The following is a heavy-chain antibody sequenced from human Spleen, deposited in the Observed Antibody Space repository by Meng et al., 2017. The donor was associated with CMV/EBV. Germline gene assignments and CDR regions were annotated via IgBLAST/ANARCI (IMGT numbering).Heavy chain of an antibody. CDR1: GGSVDSANYY. CDR2: IYYSGTS. V-gene: IGHV4-61*01. CDR3: ARSTRALLRFLEWANWFDP. D-gene: IGHD3-3*01. Sequence: SETLSLTCTVSGGSVDSANYYWSWIRQPPGKGLEWIGYIYYSGTSNYNPSLKSRATTSVDTSKNQFSLKLSSVTAADTAVYYCARSTRALLRFLEWANWFDPWGQGTLVTVSS. J-gene: IGHJ5*02.